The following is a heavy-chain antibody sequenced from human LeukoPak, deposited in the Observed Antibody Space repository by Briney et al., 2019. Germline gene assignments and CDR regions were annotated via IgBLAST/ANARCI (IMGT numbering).Heavy chain of an antibody. CDR1: GGSFSGYY. V-gene: IGHV4-34*01. J-gene: IGHJ4*02. CDR3: ARFDITGTRPFDY. Sequence: SETLSLTCAVYGGSFSGYYWSWIRQPPGKGLEWIGEINHSGSTNYNPSPKSRVTISVDTSKNQFSLKLSSVTAADTAVYYCARFDITGTRPFDYGGQGPLVTVSS. D-gene: IGHD1-7*01. CDR2: INHSGST.